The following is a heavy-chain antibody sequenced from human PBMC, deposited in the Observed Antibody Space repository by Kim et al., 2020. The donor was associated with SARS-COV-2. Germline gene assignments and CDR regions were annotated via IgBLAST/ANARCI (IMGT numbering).Heavy chain of an antibody. CDR3: AIFYDPPHAAFAI. Sequence: GGSLRLSCAASGFTFSSYSMNWVRQAPGKGLEWVSYISSSSTIYYADSVKVRFTISRDNAKNSLYLQMNSLRAEDTAASYCAIFYDPPHAAFAIWGQGT. D-gene: IGHD3-3*01. CDR2: ISSSSTI. J-gene: IGHJ3*02. V-gene: IGHV3-48*01. CDR1: GFTFSSYS.